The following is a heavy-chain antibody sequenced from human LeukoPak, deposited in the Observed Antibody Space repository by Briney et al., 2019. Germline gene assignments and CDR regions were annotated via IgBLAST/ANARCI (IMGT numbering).Heavy chain of an antibody. CDR1: GFTFSSYW. D-gene: IGHD6-13*01. J-gene: IGHJ4*02. Sequence: GSLRLSCAASGFTFSSYWMSWVRQAPGKGLEWVANIKQDGSEKYYVDSVKGRFTISRDNAKNSLYLQMNSLRAEDTAVYYCAGVGKAAAAWDYWGQGTLVTVSS. CDR3: AGVGKAAAAWDY. V-gene: IGHV3-7*01. CDR2: IKQDGSEK.